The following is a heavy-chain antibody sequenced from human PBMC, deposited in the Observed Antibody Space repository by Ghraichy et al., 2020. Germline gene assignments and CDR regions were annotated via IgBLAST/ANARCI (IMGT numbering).Heavy chain of an antibody. CDR3: TREVDTALDAFDI. CDR1: GFTFGDYA. V-gene: IGHV3-49*03. CDR2: IRSKPYGGTT. J-gene: IGHJ3*02. Sequence: LSLTCTASGFTFGDYAMSWFRQAPGKGLEWVGFIRSKPYGGTTEYAASVKGRFTISRDDSKSIAYLQMNSLKTEDTAVYYCTREVDTALDAFDIWGQGTMVTVSS. D-gene: IGHD5-18*01.